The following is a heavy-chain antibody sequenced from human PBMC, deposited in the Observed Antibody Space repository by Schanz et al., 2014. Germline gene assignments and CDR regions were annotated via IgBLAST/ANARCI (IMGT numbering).Heavy chain of an antibody. D-gene: IGHD1-1*01. CDR3: ARDTTWRLDL. CDR2: VFPNGIT. Sequence: QVQLQESGPGLVKPSQTLSLTCTVSGGSIRSRTYYWSWIRQPAGKALEWVGRVFPNGITNYNPSLKSRVTIPLDPSNTQSSLPLTSLTAADTAVYYCARDTTWRLDLWGRGTLVTVSS. V-gene: IGHV4-61*02. CDR1: GGSIRSRTYY. J-gene: IGHJ2*01.